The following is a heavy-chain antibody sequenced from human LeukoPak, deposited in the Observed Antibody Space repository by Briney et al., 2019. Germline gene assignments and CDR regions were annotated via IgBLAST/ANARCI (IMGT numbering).Heavy chain of an antibody. CDR1: GYTFTGYG. D-gene: IGHD3-16*01. CDR3: ARVPRGTMAFDI. Sequence: ASVKVSCKTSGYTFTGYGISWVRQAPGQGLEWMGGIIPIFGTANYAQKFQGRVTITADESTSTAYMELSSLRSEDTAVYYCARVPRGTMAFDIWGQGTMVTVSS. CDR2: IIPIFGTA. J-gene: IGHJ3*02. V-gene: IGHV1-69*13.